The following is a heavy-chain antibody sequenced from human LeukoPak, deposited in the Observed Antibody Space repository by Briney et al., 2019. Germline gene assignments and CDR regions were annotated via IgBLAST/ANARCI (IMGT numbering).Heavy chain of an antibody. J-gene: IGHJ4*02. D-gene: IGHD6-19*01. CDR3: AKKRDSSGWSFFDY. CDR2: ISGSGGST. Sequence: QSGGSLRLSCAASGFTFSSYAMSWVRQAPGKGLEWVSAISGSGGSTYYADSVKGRFTISRDNSKNTLYLQMNSLRAEDTAVYYCAKKRDSSGWSFFDYWGQGTLVTVSS. V-gene: IGHV3-23*01. CDR1: GFTFSSYA.